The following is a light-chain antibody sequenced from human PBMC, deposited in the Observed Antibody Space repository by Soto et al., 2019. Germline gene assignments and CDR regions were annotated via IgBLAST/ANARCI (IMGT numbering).Light chain of an antibody. CDR2: EAL. Sequence: ETVLTQSPATLSLSPGERATLSCRASRSISTYLAWYQQQPGQAPRLLIYEALNRATGIPARFSGSGSGTDFTLTISSLEPEYFAVYYCQQRNNWPLTFGGGTKVEIK. CDR1: RSISTY. CDR3: QQRNNWPLT. J-gene: IGKJ4*02. V-gene: IGKV3-11*01.